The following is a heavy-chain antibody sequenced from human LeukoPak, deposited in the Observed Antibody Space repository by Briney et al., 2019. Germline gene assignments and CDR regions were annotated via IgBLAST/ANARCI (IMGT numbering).Heavy chain of an antibody. CDR1: GFTFISSV. CDR2: ISGSGHTT. V-gene: IGHV3-23*01. D-gene: IGHD6-13*01. J-gene: IGHJ4*02. Sequence: GGSLRLSCAASGFTFISSVMSWVRQAPGKGLEWVSVISGSGHTTDYADSVKGRFTVSRDNSKNTLYLQMNSLRAEDTAVYYCARDSSRHSSWYGSFDYWGQGTLVTVSS. CDR3: ARDSSRHSSWYGSFDY.